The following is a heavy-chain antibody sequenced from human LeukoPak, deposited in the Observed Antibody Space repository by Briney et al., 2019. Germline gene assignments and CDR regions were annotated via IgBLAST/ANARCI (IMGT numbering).Heavy chain of an antibody. Sequence: ASVKVSCKASGFTFTSYFMHWVRQAPGQGLEWMGIINPSGGSTSYAQKFQGRVSMTRDMPTSTVYMELSTLRSEDTAVYYCARGRELEAGAFEIWGQGTVVTVSS. J-gene: IGHJ3*02. V-gene: IGHV1-46*01. CDR3: ARGRELEAGAFEI. CDR2: INPSGGST. D-gene: IGHD3-10*01. CDR1: GFTFTSYF.